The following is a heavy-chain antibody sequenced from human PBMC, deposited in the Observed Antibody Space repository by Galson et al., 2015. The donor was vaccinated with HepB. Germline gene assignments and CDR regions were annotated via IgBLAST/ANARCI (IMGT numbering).Heavy chain of an antibody. V-gene: IGHV3-30*18. CDR2: ISYDGSNK. J-gene: IGHJ3*02. D-gene: IGHD1-1*01. Sequence: SLRLSCAASGFTLSSYGMHWVRQAPGKGLEWVAVISYDGSNKYYADSVKGRFTISRDNSENTLYLQMNSLRAEDTAVYYCAKDLWGLERLGSNDAFDIWGQGTMVTVSS. CDR3: AKDLWGLERLGSNDAFDI. CDR1: GFTLSSYG.